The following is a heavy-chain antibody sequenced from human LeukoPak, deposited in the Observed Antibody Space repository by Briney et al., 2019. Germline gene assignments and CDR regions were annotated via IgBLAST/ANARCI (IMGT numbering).Heavy chain of an antibody. CDR2: IYSVGST. V-gene: IGHV3-53*04. Sequence: SGGSLRLSCAASGFTVSSNYMSWVRQAPGKGLEWVSVIYSVGSTYYSDSVKGRFTLSRHNSKNTLYLQMNSLRAEDTAVYYCARVGGYGDYSFSYWGQGTLVTVSS. D-gene: IGHD4-17*01. J-gene: IGHJ4*02. CDR1: GFTVSSNY. CDR3: ARVGGYGDYSFSY.